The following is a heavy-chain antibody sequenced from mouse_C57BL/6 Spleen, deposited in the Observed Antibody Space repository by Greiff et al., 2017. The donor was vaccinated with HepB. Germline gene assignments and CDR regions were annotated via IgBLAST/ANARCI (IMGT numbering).Heavy chain of an antibody. CDR2: IYPGDGDT. CDR3: AREAAQAKAY. CDR1: GYAFSSSW. Sequence: QVQLQQSGPELVKPGASVKISCKASGYAFSSSWMNWVKQRPGKGLEWIGRIYPGDGDTNYNGKFKGKATLTADKSSSTAYMQLSSLTSEDSAVYFCAREAAQAKAYWGQGTLVTVSA. D-gene: IGHD3-2*02. J-gene: IGHJ3*01. V-gene: IGHV1-82*01.